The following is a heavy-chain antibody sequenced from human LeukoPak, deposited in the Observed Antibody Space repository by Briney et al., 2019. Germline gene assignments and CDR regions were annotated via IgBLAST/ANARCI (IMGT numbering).Heavy chain of an antibody. CDR2: ISYDGSNK. V-gene: IGHV3-30-3*01. CDR1: GFTFSNYA. Sequence: QPGRSLRLSCAASGFTFSNYAMHWVRQDPGKGLEWVSVISYDGSNKYYADSVKGRFTISRDNSKNTLYLQMNSLRADDTAVYYCARTGIVYCSDTSCSGFDYWGQGTRVTVSS. D-gene: IGHD2-2*01. CDR3: ARTGIVYCSDTSCSGFDY. J-gene: IGHJ4*02.